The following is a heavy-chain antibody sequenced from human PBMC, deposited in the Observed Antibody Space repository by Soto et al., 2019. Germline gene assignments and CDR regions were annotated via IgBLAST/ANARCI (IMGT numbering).Heavy chain of an antibody. CDR3: ASPGDYSTAATRGYYYYYYGMDV. D-gene: IGHD1-1*01. CDR1: GFTFSSYA. Sequence: GGSLRLSCAASGFTFSSYAMSWVRQAPGKGLEWVSAISGSGGSTYYADSVKGRFTISRDNSKNTLYLQMNSLRAEDTAVYYCASPGDYSTAATRGYYYYYYGMDVWGQGTTVTVSS. J-gene: IGHJ6*02. V-gene: IGHV3-23*01. CDR2: ISGSGGST.